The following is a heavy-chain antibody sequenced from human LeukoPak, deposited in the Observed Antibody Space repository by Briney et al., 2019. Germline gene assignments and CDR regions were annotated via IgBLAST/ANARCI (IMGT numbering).Heavy chain of an antibody. CDR1: GFTFSTYA. Sequence: GGSLRLSCAASGFTFSTYAMNWVRQAPGKGLEWVSAISVSGGSTYHADSVKGRFTISRDNSKNTLYLQMNSLRAEDTAVYYCAKAKYITGTTLGFDYWGQGTLVTVSS. J-gene: IGHJ4*02. CDR2: ISVSGGST. CDR3: AKAKYITGTTLGFDY. V-gene: IGHV3-23*01. D-gene: IGHD1-7*01.